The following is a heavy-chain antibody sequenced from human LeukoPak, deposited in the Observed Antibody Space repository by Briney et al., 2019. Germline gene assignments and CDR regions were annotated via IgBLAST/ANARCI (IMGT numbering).Heavy chain of an antibody. Sequence: SETLSLTCTVSGGSISSSTDYWGWIRQAPGKGLEWIGSIYYHENTYYNSSLKGRVTISVDTSKNQFSLKLNSVTAADTAVYYCARAARPNWFDPWGQGTLVTVSS. CDR2: IYYHENT. J-gene: IGHJ5*02. D-gene: IGHD6-6*01. V-gene: IGHV4-39*07. CDR1: GGSISSSTDY. CDR3: ARAARPNWFDP.